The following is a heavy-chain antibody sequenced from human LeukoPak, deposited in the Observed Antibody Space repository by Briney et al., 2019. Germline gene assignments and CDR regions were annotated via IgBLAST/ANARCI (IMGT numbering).Heavy chain of an antibody. CDR3: ARDLASGNHPDGFDV. CDR2: MLYDGSGI. D-gene: IGHD1-14*01. CDR1: GFSFRLYG. J-gene: IGHJ3*01. V-gene: IGHV3-33*05. Sequence: PGRSLRLSCAASGFSFRLYGMHWVRQAPGKGLEWVALMLYDGSGIYYADSVKGRFSVSRDNSNYMLYLQMTSLRAEDSAVYYCARDLASGNHPDGFDVWAQGTLVTVSS.